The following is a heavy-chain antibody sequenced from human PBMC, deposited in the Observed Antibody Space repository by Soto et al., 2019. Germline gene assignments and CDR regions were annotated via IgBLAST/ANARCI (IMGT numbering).Heavy chain of an antibody. V-gene: IGHV1-2*02. D-gene: IGHD3-22*01. CDR3: ARPPLAYYDSSGYYS. CDR1: GYTFTGYY. J-gene: IGHJ4*02. Sequence: ASVKVSCKASGYTFTGYYMHWVRQAPGQGLEWMGWINPNSGGTNYAQKFQGRVTMTRATSISTAYMELSRLRSDDTAVYYCARPPLAYYDSSGYYSWGQGTLVTVYS. CDR2: INPNSGGT.